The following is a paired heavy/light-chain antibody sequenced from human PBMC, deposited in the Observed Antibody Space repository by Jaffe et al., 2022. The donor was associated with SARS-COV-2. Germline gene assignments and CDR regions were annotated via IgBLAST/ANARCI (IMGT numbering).Light chain of an antibody. CDR3: MQALQTPPFT. V-gene: IGKV2-28*01. CDR1: QSLLHSNGYNY. CDR2: LGS. J-gene: IGKJ3*01. Sequence: DIVMTQSPLSLPVTPGEPASISCRSSQSLLHSNGYNYLDWYLQKPGQSPQLLIYLGSNRASGVPDRFSGSGSGTDFTLKISRVEAEDVGVYYCMQALQTPPFTFGPGTKVDIK.
Heavy chain of an antibody. CDR2: ISSSSSYI. V-gene: IGHV3-21*01. Sequence: EVQLVESGGGLVKPGGSLRLSCAASGFTFSSYSMNWVRQAPGKGLEWVSSISSSSSYIYYADSVKGRFTISRDNAKNSLYLQMNSLRAEDTAVYYCARVLTPLVDTAMAASYYYYYGMDVWGQGTTVTVSS. J-gene: IGHJ6*02. CDR1: GFTFSSYS. CDR3: ARVLTPLVDTAMAASYYYYYGMDV. D-gene: IGHD5-18*01.